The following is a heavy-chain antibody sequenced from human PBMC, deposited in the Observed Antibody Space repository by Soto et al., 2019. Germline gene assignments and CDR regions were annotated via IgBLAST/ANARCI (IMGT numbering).Heavy chain of an antibody. CDR1: GFTFSSYA. Sequence: GWSLKLSCAASGFTFSSYAMHVVRQAPGKGLEWVAVISYDGSNKYYADSVKGRFTISRDNSKNTLYLQMNSLRAEDTAVYYSAKDTYYHDRSGYYIFDDWGQGTLVTVSS. CDR2: ISYDGSNK. V-gene: IGHV3-30-3*01. D-gene: IGHD3-22*01. CDR3: AKDTYYHDRSGYYIFDD. J-gene: IGHJ4*02.